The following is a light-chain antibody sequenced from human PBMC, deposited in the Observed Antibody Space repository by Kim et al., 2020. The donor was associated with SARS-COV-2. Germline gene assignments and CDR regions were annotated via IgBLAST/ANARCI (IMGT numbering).Light chain of an antibody. V-gene: IGKV1-33*01. Sequence: DIQMTQSPSSLSASVGDRVTITCQASQDISNYLNWYQQKPGKAPKLLIYDASNLETGAPSRFSGSGSGTDFTFTISSLQPEDIATYYCQQYDNLFTFGGGTKVDIK. CDR1: QDISNY. J-gene: IGKJ4*01. CDR3: QQYDNLFT. CDR2: DAS.